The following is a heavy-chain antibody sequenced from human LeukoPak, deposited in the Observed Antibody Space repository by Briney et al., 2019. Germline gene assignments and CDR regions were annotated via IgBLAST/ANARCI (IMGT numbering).Heavy chain of an antibody. J-gene: IGHJ3*02. CDR2: ISGSGGST. D-gene: IGHD7-27*01. CDR1: GFTFSSYA. CDR3: AKDLTGDDAFDI. Sequence: GSLRLSCAASGFTFSSYAMSWVRPAPGKGLEWVSAISGSGGSTYYADSVKGRFTISRDNSKNTLYLQMNSLRAEDTAVYYCAKDLTGDDAFDIWGQGTMVTVSS. V-gene: IGHV3-23*01.